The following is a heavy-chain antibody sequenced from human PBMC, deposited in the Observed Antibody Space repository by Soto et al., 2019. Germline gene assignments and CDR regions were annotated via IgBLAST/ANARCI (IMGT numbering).Heavy chain of an antibody. CDR3: VKVTSMVRGVIDNWFDP. CDR1: GPTFSSYA. D-gene: IGHD3-10*01. CDR2: IIPTYGPP. Sequence: QVQLVQSGAAVKKPGSSVKVSCKASGPTFSSYAINWVRQAPGKGLEWMGGIIPTYGPPKYAQSFQGRVTITADESTTTVYMDLSSLRSEDTAVYYCVKVTSMVRGVIDNWFDPWGQGTLVTVSS. J-gene: IGHJ5*02. V-gene: IGHV1-69*01.